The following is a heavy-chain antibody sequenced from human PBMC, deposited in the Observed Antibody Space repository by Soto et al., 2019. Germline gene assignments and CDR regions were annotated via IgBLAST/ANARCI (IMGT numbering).Heavy chain of an antibody. CDR1: GYTFTSYG. CDR3: ARVGDVPYYYYGMDV. V-gene: IGHV1-18*01. CDR2: INAYNGDT. Sequence: QVQLVQSGAEVKKPGASVKVSCKASGYTFTSYGFSWVRQAPGQGLEWMGWINAYNGDTKYAQNLQGRVTMPTDTSTHTAHMERRSLRSDDTAVYYCARVGDVPYYYYGMDVWGQGTTVTVSS. D-gene: IGHD3-16*01. J-gene: IGHJ6*02.